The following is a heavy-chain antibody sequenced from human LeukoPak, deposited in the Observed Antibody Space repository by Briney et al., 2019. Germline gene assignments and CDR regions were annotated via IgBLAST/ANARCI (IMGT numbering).Heavy chain of an antibody. D-gene: IGHD5-12*01. CDR2: INAGNGKT. Sequence: GASVKVSCKASGFPLSTYAIHWVRQAPGQSLEWVGWINAGNGKTEYAQKLHDRVTITRDTSASTADMELSSLRSEDTAVYYCARASIVATRYYFYGMDVWGKETTVIVSS. V-gene: IGHV1-3*01. CDR1: GFPLSTYA. J-gene: IGHJ6*04. CDR3: ARASIVATRYYFYGMDV.